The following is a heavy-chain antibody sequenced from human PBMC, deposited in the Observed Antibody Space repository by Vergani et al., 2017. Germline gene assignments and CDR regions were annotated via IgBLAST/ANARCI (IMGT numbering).Heavy chain of an antibody. CDR2: INPSGGST. CDR1: GYTFTSYG. V-gene: IGHV1-46*01. CDR3: ARAAGTVTTTRQYYYYGMDV. Sequence: QVQLVQSGAEVKKPGASVKVSCKASGYTFTSYGISWVRQAPGQGLEWMGIINPSGGSTSYAQKFQGRVTMTRDTSTSTVYMELSRLRSEDTAVYYCARAAGTVTTTRQYYYYGMDVGGQGTTVTVSS. J-gene: IGHJ6*02. D-gene: IGHD4-11*01.